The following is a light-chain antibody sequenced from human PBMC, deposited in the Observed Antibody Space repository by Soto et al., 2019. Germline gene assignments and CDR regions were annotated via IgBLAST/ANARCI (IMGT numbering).Light chain of an antibody. CDR3: QAWDSSTGV. Sequence: SYELTQPPSVSASPGQTASITCSGDKLGDKYACWYQQKPGQSPVLVIYPDSKRPSGIPERFSGSNSGNTATLTISGTQAMDEADYYCQAWDSSTGVFGTGTKVTVL. CDR1: KLGDKY. V-gene: IGLV3-1*01. CDR2: PDS. J-gene: IGLJ1*01.